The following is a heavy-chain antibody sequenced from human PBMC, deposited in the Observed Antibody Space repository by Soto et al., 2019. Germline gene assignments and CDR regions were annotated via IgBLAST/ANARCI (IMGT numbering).Heavy chain of an antibody. CDR1: GGSISSSSYY. J-gene: IGHJ4*01. D-gene: IGHD6-19*01. CDR3: ARHHIAVAGFDY. V-gene: IGHV4-39*01. Sequence: SETLSLTCTVSGGSISSSSYYWGWIRQPPGKGLEWIGCIYYSGSTYYNPSLKSRVTISVDTSTNQFSLKLSSVTTADTAVYYCARHHIAVAGFDYWGHGTLVTVSS. CDR2: IYYSGST.